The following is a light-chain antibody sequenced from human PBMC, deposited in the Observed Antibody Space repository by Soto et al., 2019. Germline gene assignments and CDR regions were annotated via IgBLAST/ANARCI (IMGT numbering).Light chain of an antibody. Sequence: IVLTHSPGTLSLSPGERATLSFRTSQSVSNNYLAWYQQKPGQAPRLLIYGASSRATGIPDRFSGSGSGTDFTLTISSLEPEDFAVYYCQQRSNWPPLTFGGGTKVDIK. CDR2: GAS. V-gene: IGKV3D-20*02. CDR3: QQRSNWPPLT. J-gene: IGKJ4*01. CDR1: QSVSNNY.